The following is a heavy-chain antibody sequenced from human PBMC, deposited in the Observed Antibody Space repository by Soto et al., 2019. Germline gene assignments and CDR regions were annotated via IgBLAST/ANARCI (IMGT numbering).Heavy chain of an antibody. CDR2: INHSGST. CDR3: ARGWYSGSSPSMDY. CDR1: GGSFSGYY. D-gene: IGHD1-26*01. V-gene: IGHV4-34*01. Sequence: QVQLQQWGAGLLKPSETLSLTCAVYGGSFSGYYWSWIRQPPGKGLEWIGEINHSGSTNYNPSLKRRVTISVDTSKNQFSLKLSSVTAADTAVYYCARGWYSGSSPSMDYWGQGTLVTVSS. J-gene: IGHJ4*02.